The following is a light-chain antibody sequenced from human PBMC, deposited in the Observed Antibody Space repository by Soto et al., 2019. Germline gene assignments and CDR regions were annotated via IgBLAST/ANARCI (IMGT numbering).Light chain of an antibody. CDR1: QSISSW. Sequence: DIQMTQSPSTLSASVGDRVTIICRASQSISSWLAWYQQKPGKAPKLIISKASNLDSGVPSRFSGSGSGTEFNLTISSLQPEDVATYYCQQYNSFIWTFGRGTKVDI. V-gene: IGKV1-5*03. J-gene: IGKJ1*01. CDR2: KAS. CDR3: QQYNSFIWT.